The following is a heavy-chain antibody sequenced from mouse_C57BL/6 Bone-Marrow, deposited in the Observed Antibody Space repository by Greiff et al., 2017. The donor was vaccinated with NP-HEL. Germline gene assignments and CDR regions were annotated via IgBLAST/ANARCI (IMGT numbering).Heavy chain of an antibody. CDR3: ARGTLYYSNYGY. Sequence: QVQLQQSGAELARPGASVKLSCKASGYTFTSYGISWVKQRTGQGLEWIGEIYPRSGNTYYNEKFKGKATLTADKSSSTAYMELRSLTSEDSAVYFCARGTLYYSNYGYWGQGTTLTVSS. CDR2: IYPRSGNT. D-gene: IGHD2-5*01. CDR1: GYTFTSYG. V-gene: IGHV1-81*01. J-gene: IGHJ2*01.